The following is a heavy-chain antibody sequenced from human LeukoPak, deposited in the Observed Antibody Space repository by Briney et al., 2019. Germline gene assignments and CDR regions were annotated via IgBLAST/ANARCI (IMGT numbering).Heavy chain of an antibody. CDR3: ARGSWVVVPAATQLDDY. D-gene: IGHD2-2*01. CDR1: GYTFTSYA. CDR2: INTNTGNP. V-gene: IGHV7-4-1*02. J-gene: IGHJ4*02. Sequence: ASVKVSCKASGYTFTSYAMNWVRQAPGQGLEWMGWINTNTGNPTYAQGFTGRFVFSLDTSVSTAYLQISSLKAEDTAVYYCARGSWVVVPAATQLDDYWGQGTLVTVSS.